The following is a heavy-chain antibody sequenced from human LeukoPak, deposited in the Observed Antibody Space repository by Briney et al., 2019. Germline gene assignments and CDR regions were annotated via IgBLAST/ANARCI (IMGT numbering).Heavy chain of an antibody. CDR3: ARGILGRYYFDY. CDR1: GGSISTYY. CDR2: IYYSGST. J-gene: IGHJ4*02. V-gene: IGHV4-59*01. Sequence: SETLSFTCTVSGGSISTYYWNWIRQPPGKGLEWIGYIYYSGSTNYNPSLKSRVTISVDTSKNQFSLKLTSVTAADTAVYYCARGILGRYYFDYWGQGTLVTVSS. D-gene: IGHD3-3*02.